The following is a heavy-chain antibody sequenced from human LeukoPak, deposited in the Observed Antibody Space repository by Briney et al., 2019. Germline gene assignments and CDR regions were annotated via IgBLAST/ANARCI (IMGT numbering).Heavy chain of an antibody. CDR2: IIPIFGTA. CDR3: AKVQDTSWDIVVVPAAIAFDY. CDR1: GGTFSSYA. V-gene: IGHV1-69*13. D-gene: IGHD2-2*02. Sequence: SVKVSCKASGGTFSSYAISWVRQAPGQGLEWMGGIIPIFGTANYAQKFQGRVTITADESTSTAYMELSSLRSEDTAVYYCAKVQDTSWDIVVVPAAIAFDYWGQGTLVTVSS. J-gene: IGHJ4*02.